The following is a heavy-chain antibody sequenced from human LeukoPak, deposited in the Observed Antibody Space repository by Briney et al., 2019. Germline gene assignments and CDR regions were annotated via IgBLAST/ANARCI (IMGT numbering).Heavy chain of an antibody. CDR2: MNPNSGNT. Sequence: ASVKVSCKASGYTFTSYDINWVRQATGQGLGWMGWMNPNSGNTGYAQKFQGRVTITRNTSISTAYMELSSLRSEDTAAYYCARGSTGTFWDFDYWGQGTLVTVSS. CDR1: GYTFTSYD. CDR3: ARGSTGTFWDFDY. J-gene: IGHJ4*02. V-gene: IGHV1-8*03. D-gene: IGHD1-1*01.